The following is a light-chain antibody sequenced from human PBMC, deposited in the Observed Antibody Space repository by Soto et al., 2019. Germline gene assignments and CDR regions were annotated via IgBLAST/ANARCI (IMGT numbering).Light chain of an antibody. CDR1: QTISSW. CDR2: KAS. V-gene: IGKV1-5*03. J-gene: IGKJ1*01. CDR3: QQLRSYPQT. Sequence: DIQMTQSPSTLSGSVGDRVTITCRASQTISSWLAWYQQKPGKAPKLLIYKASTLQSGVPSRFSGSGSVTQFTLTISSLQPEDFATYYCQQLRSYPQTFGQGTKVDIK.